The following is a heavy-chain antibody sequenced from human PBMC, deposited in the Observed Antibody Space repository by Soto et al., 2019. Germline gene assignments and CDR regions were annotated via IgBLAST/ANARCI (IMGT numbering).Heavy chain of an antibody. D-gene: IGHD3-22*01. CDR1: GFTFSSYG. CDR2: ISYDGSNK. V-gene: IGHV3-30*18. CDR3: AKDWNGLFYYFDY. J-gene: IGHJ4*02. Sequence: QVQLVESGGGVVQPGRSLRLSCAASGFTFSSYGMHWVRQAPGKGLEWVEVISYDGSNKYYADSVKGRFTISRDNSKNTLYLQMNSLRAEDTAVYYCAKDWNGLFYYFDYWGQGTLVTVSS.